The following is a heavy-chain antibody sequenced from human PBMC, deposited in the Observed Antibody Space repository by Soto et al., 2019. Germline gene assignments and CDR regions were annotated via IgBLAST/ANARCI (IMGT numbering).Heavy chain of an antibody. D-gene: IGHD3-22*01. Sequence: PGGSLRLSCAASGFTFSSYWMNWVRQAPGKGLEWVANIKQDGSEKYYVDSVKGRFTISRDNAKNSLYLQMNSLRAEDTAVYYCARAGARRYYDSSGYYYWGQGTLVTVSS. CDR1: GFTFSSYW. CDR3: ARAGARRYYDSSGYYY. J-gene: IGHJ4*02. CDR2: IKQDGSEK. V-gene: IGHV3-7*03.